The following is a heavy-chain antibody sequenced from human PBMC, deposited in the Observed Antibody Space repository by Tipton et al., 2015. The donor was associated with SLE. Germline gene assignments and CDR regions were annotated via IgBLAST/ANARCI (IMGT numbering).Heavy chain of an antibody. CDR2: IYHSGCT. D-gene: IGHD3-22*01. CDR1: VGSFSGHH. J-gene: IGHJ4*02. V-gene: IGHV4-34*01. CDR3: ARRFFDGSGSI. Sequence: TLSLTCAVYVGSFSGHHWTWIRQPPGKGLEWIAEIYHSGCTNYNPSLKSRLNISVAKSKNQFSLKLTSVTAADTAVYFCARRFFDGSGSIWGQGTLVTVSS.